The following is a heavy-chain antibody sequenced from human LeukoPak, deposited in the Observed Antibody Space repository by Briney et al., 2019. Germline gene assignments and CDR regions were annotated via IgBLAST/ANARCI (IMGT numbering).Heavy chain of an antibody. CDR2: ISAYNGNT. CDR3: VRDRFFPLFEWVGELSKPYYFDY. V-gene: IGHV1-18*01. CDR1: GYTFTSYG. D-gene: IGHD3-10*01. J-gene: IGHJ4*02. Sequence: GASVKLSCKASGYTFTSYGISWVRQVPGQGLEWMGWISAYNGNTNYAQKLQGRVTMTTDTSTSTAYMELRSLRSDDTAVYYCVRDRFFPLFEWVGELSKPYYFDYWGQGTLVTVSS.